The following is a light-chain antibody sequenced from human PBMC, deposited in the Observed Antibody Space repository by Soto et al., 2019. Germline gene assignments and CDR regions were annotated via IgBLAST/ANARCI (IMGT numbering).Light chain of an antibody. CDR1: QAIKND. J-gene: IGKJ1*01. CDR3: LQHNSYPRT. V-gene: IGKV1-6*01. Sequence: AIPMTQSPSSLSASVGDRVTITCRASQAIKNDLAWYQQKPGEPPHLLIFAASSLRSGVPSRFSGSGSGSDFTLTITSLQPEDFATYFCLQHNSYPRTFGQGTKVEIK. CDR2: AAS.